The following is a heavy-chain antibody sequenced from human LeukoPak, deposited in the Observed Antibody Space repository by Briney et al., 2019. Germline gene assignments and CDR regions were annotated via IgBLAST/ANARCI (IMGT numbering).Heavy chain of an antibody. Sequence: SGGSLRLSCAASGFTFSSYSMNWVRQAPGKGLEWVSGISWNSGSIGYADSVKGRFTISRDNAKNSLYLQMNSLRAEDTALYYCAKDPVESDWGQGTLVTVSS. D-gene: IGHD5-24*01. CDR1: GFTFSSYS. CDR3: AKDPVESD. J-gene: IGHJ4*02. CDR2: ISWNSGSI. V-gene: IGHV3-9*01.